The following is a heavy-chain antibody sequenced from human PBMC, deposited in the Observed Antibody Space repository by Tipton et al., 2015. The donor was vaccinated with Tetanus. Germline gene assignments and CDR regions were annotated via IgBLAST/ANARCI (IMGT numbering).Heavy chain of an antibody. CDR2: VAYDGNNK. D-gene: IGHD3-10*01. J-gene: IGHJ4*02. CDR3: ARDGFYYGSWSYYRAF. CDR1: GLSFSGYG. Sequence: SLRLSCATSGLSFSGYGLHWLRQAPGKGLEWVALVAYDGNNKYYADSVKGRFTISRDNSKDTLYLQMNSLRPEDPAVYYCARDGFYYGSWSYYRAFWGQGTLVTVSP. V-gene: IGHV3-30-3*01.